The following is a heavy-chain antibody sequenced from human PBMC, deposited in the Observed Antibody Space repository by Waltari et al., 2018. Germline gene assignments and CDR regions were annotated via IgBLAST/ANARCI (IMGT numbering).Heavy chain of an antibody. CDR3: AKGTAAAADFDY. D-gene: IGHD6-13*01. V-gene: IGHV3-30*18. J-gene: IGHJ4*02. CDR1: GFTFSSYG. CDR2: ISYDGSNK. Sequence: QVQLVESGGGVVQPGRSLRLSCAASGFTFSSYGMHWVRQAPGKGLEWVAVISYDGSNKDYADSGKGRFTISRDNSKNTLYLQMNSLRAEDTAVYYCAKGTAAAADFDYWGQGTLVTVSS.